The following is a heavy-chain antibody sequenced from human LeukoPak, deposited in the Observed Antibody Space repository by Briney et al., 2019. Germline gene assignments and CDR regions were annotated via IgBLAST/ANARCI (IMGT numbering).Heavy chain of an antibody. V-gene: IGHV4-4*07. CDR3: ARDGRYSSGWYKGFDY. J-gene: IGHJ4*02. CDR2: IYTSGST. D-gene: IGHD6-19*01. CDR1: GGSINGYY. Sequence: SETLSLTCTVSGGSINGYYWSWIRQPAGKGLEWIGRIYTSGSTNYNPSLKSRVTISVDTSKNQFSLKLSSVTAADTAVYYCARDGRYSSGWYKGFDYWGQGTLVTVSS.